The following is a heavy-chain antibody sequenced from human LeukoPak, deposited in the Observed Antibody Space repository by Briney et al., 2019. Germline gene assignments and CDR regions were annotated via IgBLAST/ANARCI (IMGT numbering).Heavy chain of an antibody. CDR1: GGSISSSSYY. D-gene: IGHD2/OR15-2a*01. CDR2: IYYGGST. Sequence: SETLSLTCTVSGGSISSSSYYWGWIRQPPGKGLEWLGSIYYGGSTYYNPSLKSRVTISVDTSKNQFSLKLSSVTAADTAVYYCATYRQVLLPFESWGQGTLVTVSS. CDR3: ATYRQVLLPFES. J-gene: IGHJ4*02. V-gene: IGHV4-39*07.